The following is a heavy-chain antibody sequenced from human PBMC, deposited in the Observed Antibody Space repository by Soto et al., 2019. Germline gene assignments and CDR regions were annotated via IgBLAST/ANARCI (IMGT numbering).Heavy chain of an antibody. V-gene: IGHV1-2*02. CDR1: GYTFTGYY. D-gene: IGHD3-22*01. CDR2: INPNSGGT. CDR3: ARDLYYYDRRGVGY. J-gene: IGHJ4*02. Sequence: GASVKVSCKASGYTFTGYYMHWVRQPPGQGLEWMGWINPNSGGTNYAQKFQGRVTMTRDTSISTAYMELSRLRSDDTAVYYCARDLYYYDRRGVGYWGQGTLVTVSS.